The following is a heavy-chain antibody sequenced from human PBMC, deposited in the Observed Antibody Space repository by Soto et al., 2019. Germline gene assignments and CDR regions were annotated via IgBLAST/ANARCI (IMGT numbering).Heavy chain of an antibody. V-gene: IGHV6-1*01. CDR1: GDSVSSNSAA. J-gene: IGHJ6*02. Sequence: PSQTLSLTCAISGDSVSSNSAAWNWIRQSPSRGLERLGRTYYRSKWYNDYAVSVKSRITISQDTSKNQVSLQLNSVTPEDTAVYYCAREDTMVRGVLYYYYGMDVWGQGTTVTVSS. D-gene: IGHD3-10*01. CDR2: TYYRSKWYN. CDR3: AREDTMVRGVLYYYYGMDV.